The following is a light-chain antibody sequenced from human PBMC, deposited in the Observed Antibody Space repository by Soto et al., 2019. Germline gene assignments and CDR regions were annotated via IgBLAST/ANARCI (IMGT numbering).Light chain of an antibody. CDR1: QSVSSN. CDR2: GAS. J-gene: IGKJ1*01. CDR3: QQYNNWPTWT. Sequence: EIVMTQSPATLSVSPGERATLSCRASQSVSSNLAWYQQKPGQAPRLLIYGASTRATGIPARFSGSRSGTEFTLTNSSLQSEDFAVYYCQQYNNWPTWTFGQGTKVEIK. V-gene: IGKV3-15*01.